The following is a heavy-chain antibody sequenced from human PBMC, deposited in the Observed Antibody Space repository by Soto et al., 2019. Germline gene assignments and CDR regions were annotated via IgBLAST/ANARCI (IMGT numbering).Heavy chain of an antibody. CDR2: ISAYNDHT. J-gene: IGHJ4*02. Sequence: QVQLVQSGTEVKKPGASVKVSCKASGYIMTTYGVSWVRQAPGQGREWVGWISAYNDHTNYAQKLQGRVTMTTDTSTSTAYTELRSLRSDATAVYYCARGTYFDYWGQGTLVTVSS. CDR3: ARGTYFDY. D-gene: IGHD1-1*01. CDR1: GYIMTTYG. V-gene: IGHV1-18*01.